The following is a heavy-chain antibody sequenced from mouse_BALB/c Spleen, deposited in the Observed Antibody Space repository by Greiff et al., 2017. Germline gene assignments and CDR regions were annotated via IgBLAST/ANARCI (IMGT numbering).Heavy chain of an antibody. V-gene: IGHV2-9*02. D-gene: IGHD1-1*01. CDR3: ARDNYYGQGWFAY. CDR2: IWAGGST. Sequence: QVQLKESGPGLVAPSQSLSITCTVSGFSLTSYGVHWVRQPPGKGLEWLGVIWAGGSTNYNSALMSRLSISKDNSKSQVFLKMNSLQTDDTAMYYCARDNYYGQGWFAYWGQGTLVTVSA. J-gene: IGHJ3*01. CDR1: GFSLTSYG.